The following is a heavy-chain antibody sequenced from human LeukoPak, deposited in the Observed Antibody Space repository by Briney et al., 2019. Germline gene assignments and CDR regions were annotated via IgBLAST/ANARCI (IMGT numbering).Heavy chain of an antibody. Sequence: ASVKLSLKSSVYTLTIYGNSWARQAPGQGLEWMGWISAYNGNTNYAQKLQGRVTVTTDTSTSTAYMELRSLRSDDTAVYYCARCISGSPFDYSGRGTLVTVSS. J-gene: IGHJ4*02. V-gene: IGHV1-18*01. CDR2: ISAYNGNT. CDR1: VYTLTIYG. D-gene: IGHD3-10*01. CDR3: ARCISGSPFDY.